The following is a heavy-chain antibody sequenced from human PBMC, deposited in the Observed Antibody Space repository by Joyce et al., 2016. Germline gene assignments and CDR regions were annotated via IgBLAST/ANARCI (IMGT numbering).Heavy chain of an antibody. Sequence: QVQLVESGGGVVQPGRSLRLSCAASGFTFSDYAIHWGRQSPGKGLGWVAVISFDGSKQYYADSVMCRFTSSRDNSENTVYLQVTSPRVEETARYGCMATIQDWGKGTLVTASS. V-gene: IGHV3-30-3*01. CDR1: GFTFSDYA. D-gene: IGHD5-12*01. CDR2: ISFDGSKQ. CDR3: MATIQD. J-gene: IGHJ4*02.